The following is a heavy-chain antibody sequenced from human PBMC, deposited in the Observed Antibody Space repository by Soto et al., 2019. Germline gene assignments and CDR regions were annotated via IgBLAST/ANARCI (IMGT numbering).Heavy chain of an antibody. D-gene: IGHD3-10*01. Sequence: ASVKVSCKASGYTFTSYGISWVRQAPGQGLEWMGWISAYNGNTNYAQKLQGRVTMTTDTSTSTAYMELRSLRSDDTAVYYCARVHSPLWFGELPLGWFDPWGQGTLVTVSS. V-gene: IGHV1-18*01. CDR2: ISAYNGNT. CDR3: ARVHSPLWFGELPLGWFDP. CDR1: GYTFTSYG. J-gene: IGHJ5*02.